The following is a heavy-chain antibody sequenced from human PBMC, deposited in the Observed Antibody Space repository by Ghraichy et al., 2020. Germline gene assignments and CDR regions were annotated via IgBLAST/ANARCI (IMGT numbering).Heavy chain of an antibody. CDR3: ARVNFTPHDAFDL. V-gene: IGHV1-46*01. D-gene: IGHD1-1*01. Sequence: ASVKVSCKASGYTFTSYYMHWMRQAPGQGLEWMGMINPSGGTTSFAQNFLGRVTMSRDTSTSTVYMELTSLRSDDTAIYYCARVNFTPHDAFDLWGQGTLVTVSS. CDR1: GYTFTSYY. J-gene: IGHJ3*01. CDR2: INPSGGTT.